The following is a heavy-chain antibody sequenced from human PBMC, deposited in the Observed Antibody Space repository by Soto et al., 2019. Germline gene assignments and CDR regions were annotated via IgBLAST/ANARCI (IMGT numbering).Heavy chain of an antibody. Sequence: ASVKVSCKASGYTFTSYAMHWVRQAPGQRLEWMGWINAGNGNTKYSQKFQGRVTITRDTSASTAYMELRSLRSDDTAVYYCARRPSSIAVAGPFDYWGQGTLVTVSS. CDR1: GYTFTSYA. CDR3: ARRPSSIAVAGPFDY. CDR2: INAGNGNT. D-gene: IGHD6-19*01. V-gene: IGHV1-3*01. J-gene: IGHJ4*02.